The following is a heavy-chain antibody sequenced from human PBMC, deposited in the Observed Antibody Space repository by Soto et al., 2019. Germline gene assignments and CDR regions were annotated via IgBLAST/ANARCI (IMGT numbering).Heavy chain of an antibody. CDR3: ASRERVDAFDI. Sequence: ASVKVSCKASGGTFSSYAISWVRQAPGQGLEWMGGIIPILGSANYAQKFQDRVTITADESTTTTYMELSSLRSEDAAVYYCASRERVDAFDIWGQGTMVTVSS. J-gene: IGHJ3*02. D-gene: IGHD1-26*01. V-gene: IGHV1-69*13. CDR2: IIPILGSA. CDR1: GGTFSSYA.